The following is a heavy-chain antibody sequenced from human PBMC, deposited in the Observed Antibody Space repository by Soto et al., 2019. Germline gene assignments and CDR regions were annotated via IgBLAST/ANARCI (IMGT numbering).Heavy chain of an antibody. J-gene: IGHJ6*02. V-gene: IGHV1-69*13. CDR1: GGTFSSYA. Sequence: SVKVSCKASGGTFSSYAISWVRQAPGQGLEWMGGIIPIFGTANYAQKFQGRVTITADESTSTAYMELSSLRSEDTAVYYCAREAFLEPPRYYYYYGMDVWGQGTTVTVSS. D-gene: IGHD3-3*01. CDR3: AREAFLEPPRYYYYYGMDV. CDR2: IIPIFGTA.